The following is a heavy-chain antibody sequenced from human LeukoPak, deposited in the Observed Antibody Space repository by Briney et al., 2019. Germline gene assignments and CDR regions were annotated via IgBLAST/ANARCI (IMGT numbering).Heavy chain of an antibody. V-gene: IGHV3-21*01. CDR1: GFTFSSYS. CDR3: AKSAMVYYYYYMDV. CDR2: ISSSSSYI. J-gene: IGHJ6*03. D-gene: IGHD5-18*01. Sequence: PGGSLRLSCAASGFTFSSYSMNWVRQAPGKGLEWVSSISSSSSYIYYADSVKGRFTISRDNAKNSLYLQMNSLRAEDTAVYYCAKSAMVYYYYYMDVWGKGTTVTISS.